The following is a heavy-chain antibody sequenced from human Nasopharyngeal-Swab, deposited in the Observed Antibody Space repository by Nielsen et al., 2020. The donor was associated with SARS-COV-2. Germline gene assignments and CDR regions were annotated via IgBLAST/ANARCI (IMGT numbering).Heavy chain of an antibody. J-gene: IGHJ6*03. V-gene: IGHV3-30*18. CDR3: AKGGNYYYYMDV. Sequence: GGSLRLSFAASGFTFSSYGMHWVRQAPGKGLEWVAVISYDGSNKYYADSVKGRFTISRDNSKNTLYLQMNSLRAEDTAVYYCAKGGNYYYYMDVWGKGTTVTVSS. CDR1: GFTFSSYG. D-gene: IGHD3-16*01. CDR2: ISYDGSNK.